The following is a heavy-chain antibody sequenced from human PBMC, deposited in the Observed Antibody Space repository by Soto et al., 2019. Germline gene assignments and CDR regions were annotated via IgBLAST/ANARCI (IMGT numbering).Heavy chain of an antibody. Sequence: SQTLSLTCAISGDSVSSNSAAWNWIRQSPSRGLEWLGRTYYRSKWYNDYAVSVKSRITINPDTSKNQFSLQLNSLTPEDTAVYYCARAKGGGYYDSSGYYSLDAFDIWGQGTMVTVSS. J-gene: IGHJ3*02. V-gene: IGHV6-1*01. CDR1: GDSVSSNSAA. D-gene: IGHD3-22*01. CDR2: TYYRSKWYN. CDR3: ARAKGGGYYDSSGYYSLDAFDI.